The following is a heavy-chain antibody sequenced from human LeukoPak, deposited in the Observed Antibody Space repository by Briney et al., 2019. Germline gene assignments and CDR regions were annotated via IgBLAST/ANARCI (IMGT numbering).Heavy chain of an antibody. CDR2: ISGSGGST. Sequence: GGSLRLSCAASGFSFSSYAMTWVRQAPGKGLEWVSAISGSGGSTYYADSVKGRFTISRDNSKNTLYLQMNSLRAEDTAVYYCAKHSMVRGVIITVFDYWGQGTLVTVSS. J-gene: IGHJ4*02. CDR1: GFSFSSYA. V-gene: IGHV3-23*01. D-gene: IGHD3-10*01. CDR3: AKHSMVRGVIITVFDY.